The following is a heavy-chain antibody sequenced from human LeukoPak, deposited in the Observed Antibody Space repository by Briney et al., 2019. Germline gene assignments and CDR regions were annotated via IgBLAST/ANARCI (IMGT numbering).Heavy chain of an antibody. D-gene: IGHD2-2*01. CDR2: ISGSGGAT. J-gene: IGHJ5*02. CDR1: GYTFSSYW. CDR3: AKFLTVSFSSWFDP. V-gene: IGHV3-23*01. Sequence: PGGSLRLSCAASGYTFSSYWMHWVRQAPGKGLEWVSVISGSGGATYYADSVKGRFTISRDNSKNTLYLQMNSLRAEDTAVYYCAKFLTVSFSSWFDPWGQGTLVTVSS.